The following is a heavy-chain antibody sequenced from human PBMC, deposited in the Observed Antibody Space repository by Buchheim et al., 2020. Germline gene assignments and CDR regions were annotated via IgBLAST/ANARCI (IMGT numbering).Heavy chain of an antibody. CDR2: IKQDGSEK. CDR1: GFTFSSYW. V-gene: IGHV3-7*03. CDR3: ARAGGALYCTGGVCYEKNFDL. D-gene: IGHD2-8*02. J-gene: IGHJ2*01. Sequence: EVQLVESGGGLVQPGGSLRLSCAASGFTFSSYWMSWVRQAPGKGLEWVANIKQDGSEKYYVDSVKGRFTISRDNAKNSLYLQMNSLRAEDTAVYYCARAGGALYCTGGVCYEKNFDLWGRGTL.